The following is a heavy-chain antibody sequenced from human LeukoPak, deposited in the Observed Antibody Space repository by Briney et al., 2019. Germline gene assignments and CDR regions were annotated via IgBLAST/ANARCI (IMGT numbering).Heavy chain of an antibody. CDR3: ARSIAVADTGFDY. CDR2: ISGSGGST. V-gene: IGHV3-23*01. Sequence: GGSLRLSCAASGFTFSSYAMSWVRQAPGKGLEWVSAISGSGGSTYYADSVKGRLTISRDNSKNTLYLQMNSLRAEDTAVYYCARSIAVADTGFDYWGQGTLVTVSS. D-gene: IGHD6-19*01. J-gene: IGHJ4*02. CDR1: GFTFSSYA.